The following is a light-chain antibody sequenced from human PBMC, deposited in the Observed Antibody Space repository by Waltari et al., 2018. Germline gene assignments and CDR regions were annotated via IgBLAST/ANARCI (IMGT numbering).Light chain of an antibody. V-gene: IGLV2-11*01. CDR1: SSDVGGYDY. CDR2: DVT. J-gene: IGLJ1*01. CDR3: CSYAGSHIYV. Sequence: QSALTQPRSVSGSPGQSITIACAGTSSDVGGYDYVSWYQQYPGKAPKLIIYDVTTRPSGVPDRFSGSKSANTASLTISGLQAEDEADYYCCSYAGSHIYVFGSGTKVTVL.